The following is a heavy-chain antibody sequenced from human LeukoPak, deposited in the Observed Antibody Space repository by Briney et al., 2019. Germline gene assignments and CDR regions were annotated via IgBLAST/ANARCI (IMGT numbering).Heavy chain of an antibody. CDR1: GSRFTSYW. CDR3: ARFPVGAGPGSIDY. CDR2: IYPGDSDT. D-gene: IGHD1-26*01. J-gene: IGHJ4*02. V-gene: IGHV5-51*01. Sequence: RPVESLKISCQGSGSRFTSYWIGWVRQLPGKGLEWMGIIYPGDSDTRYSPSFQGQVTISADKSISTAYLQWSSLKASDTAMYYCARFPVGAGPGSIDYWGQGTLVTVSS.